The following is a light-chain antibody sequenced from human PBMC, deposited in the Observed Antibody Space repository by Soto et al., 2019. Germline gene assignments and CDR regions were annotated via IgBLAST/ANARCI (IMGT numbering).Light chain of an antibody. CDR2: DVN. V-gene: IGLV2-11*01. CDR1: SSNVGGYNY. Sequence: QSVLTQPRSVSGSPGQSVTLSCTGTSSNVGGYNYVSWYQQHPGKAPKVMIYDVNRRPPGVPDRFFGSKSGNTASLTVSGLQAEDEADYYCVSFAGGTYVFGTGTKVTVL. CDR3: VSFAGGTYV. J-gene: IGLJ1*01.